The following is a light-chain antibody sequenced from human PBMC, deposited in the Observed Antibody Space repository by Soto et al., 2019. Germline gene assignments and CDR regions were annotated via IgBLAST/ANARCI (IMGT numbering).Light chain of an antibody. CDR2: AAS. V-gene: IGKV1-9*01. J-gene: IGKJ3*01. Sequence: DIQLTQSPSFLSASVGDRVTITRRASQGISSYLAWYQQKPGKAPKLLIYAASTLQSGVPSRFSGSGSGTEFTLTISRLQPEDFATYYCQQLNSYLTLGPGTKVDIK. CDR1: QGISSY. CDR3: QQLNSYLT.